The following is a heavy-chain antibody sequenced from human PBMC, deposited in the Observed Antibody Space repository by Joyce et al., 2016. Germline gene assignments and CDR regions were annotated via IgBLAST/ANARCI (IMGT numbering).Heavy chain of an antibody. CDR1: DGSVNRSGYY. V-gene: IGHV4-39*01. J-gene: IGHJ4*02. Sequence: LQLQESGPGLVRPSETLSLTYTVSDGSVNRSGYYWAFIRQPPGKGLEWIGTIQNSGTTYYNPSVKSRVTISIDTSTDQFSLKLSSVTAADTAVYYCARNFHSSKYYPYYFDYWGPGTLVTVSS. CDR3: ARNFHSSKYYPYYFDY. D-gene: IGHD3-10*01. CDR2: IQNSGTT.